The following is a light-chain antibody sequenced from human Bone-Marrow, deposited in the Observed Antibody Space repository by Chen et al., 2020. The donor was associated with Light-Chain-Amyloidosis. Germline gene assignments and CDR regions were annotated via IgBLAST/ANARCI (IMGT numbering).Light chain of an antibody. J-gene: IGLJ1*01. CDR2: EVT. V-gene: IGLV2-14*01. CDR3: SSYTITNTLV. CDR1: SSDVGGDSH. Sequence: QSALTQPASVSGSPGQSITISCTRTSSDVGGDSHVSWYQQHPDKAPKLMIYEVTHRPSWVPDRFSGAKSDNTASLTISGLQTEDEADYFCSSYTITNTLVFGSGTRVTVL.